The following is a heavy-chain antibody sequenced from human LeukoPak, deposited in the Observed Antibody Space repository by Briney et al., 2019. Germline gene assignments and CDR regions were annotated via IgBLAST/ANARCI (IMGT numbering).Heavy chain of an antibody. J-gene: IGHJ4*02. CDR2: IYPGDSDA. CDR1: GYSFTSYW. Sequence: GESLKISCKGSGYSFTSYWIVWVRQMPGKGLEWMGIIYPGDSDARYSPSFQGQVTISADKPISTAYLQWNSLKASDTAMYYCARIAALVRGVIRYFDYWGQGTLVTVSS. D-gene: IGHD3-10*01. CDR3: ARIAALVRGVIRYFDY. V-gene: IGHV5-51*04.